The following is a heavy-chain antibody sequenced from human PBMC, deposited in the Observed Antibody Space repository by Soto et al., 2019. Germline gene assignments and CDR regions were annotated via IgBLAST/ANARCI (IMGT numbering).Heavy chain of an antibody. CDR1: GFAFSSYA. CDR3: ATISGTTRWDDY. D-gene: IGHD1-20*01. J-gene: IGHJ4*02. V-gene: IGHV3-21*01. Sequence: GGSLRLSCAASGFAFSSYAMSWVRQAPGKGLEWVSSIDSSSSYIHYADSVKGRFTISRDNAKNSLYLQMNSLRAEDTAVYYCATISGTTRWDDYWGQGTLVTVSS. CDR2: IDSSSSYI.